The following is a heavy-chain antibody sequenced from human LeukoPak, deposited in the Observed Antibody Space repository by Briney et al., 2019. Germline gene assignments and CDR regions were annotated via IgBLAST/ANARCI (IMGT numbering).Heavy chain of an antibody. Sequence: SETLSLTCTVSGGSISSSSYYWGWIRQPPGKGLEWIGSIYYSGSTYYNPSLKSRVTISVDTSKNQFSLRLSSVTAADTAIYYCAKRRFLEWLSPHAFDIWGQGTMVTVSS. D-gene: IGHD3-3*01. V-gene: IGHV4-39*07. CDR1: GGSISSSSYY. CDR2: IYYSGST. CDR3: AKRRFLEWLSPHAFDI. J-gene: IGHJ3*02.